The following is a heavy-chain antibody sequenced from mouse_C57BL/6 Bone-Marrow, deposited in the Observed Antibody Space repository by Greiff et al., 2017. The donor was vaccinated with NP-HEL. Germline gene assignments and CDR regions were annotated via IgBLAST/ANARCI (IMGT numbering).Heavy chain of an antibody. V-gene: IGHV1-82*01. Sequence: QVQLQQSGPELVKPGASVKISCKASGYAFSSSWMNWVKQRPGKGLEWIGRIYPGDGDTNYNGKFKGKATLTADKSSSTAYMQLSSLTSEDSAVYFCARSFRQLRPLYAMDYWGQGTSVTVSS. D-gene: IGHD3-2*02. J-gene: IGHJ4*01. CDR2: IYPGDGDT. CDR1: GYAFSSSW. CDR3: ARSFRQLRPLYAMDY.